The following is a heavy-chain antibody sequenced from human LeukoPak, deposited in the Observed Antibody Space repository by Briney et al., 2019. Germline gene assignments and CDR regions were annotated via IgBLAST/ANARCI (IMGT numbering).Heavy chain of an antibody. CDR3: ARDQGYCGSTGCIRWHDY. J-gene: IGHJ4*02. Sequence: PGGSLRLSCAASGFTFNLFSMNWVRQAPGKGLEWLLYISNTGDTIYYADSVKGRFAIARDNAKDTVYLQMSGLRAEDTAVYYCARDQGYCGSTGCIRWHDYWGQGTLVTVSS. D-gene: IGHD2-2*01. CDR2: ISNTGDTI. V-gene: IGHV3-48*01. CDR1: GFTFNLFS.